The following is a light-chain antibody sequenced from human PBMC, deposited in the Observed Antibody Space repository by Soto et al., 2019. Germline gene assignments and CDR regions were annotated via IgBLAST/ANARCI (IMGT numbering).Light chain of an antibody. CDR3: TSSVTGGLYV. CDR2: KVS. Sequence: QSVLTQPASVSGSPGQSITISCTGTSSDVGGYDHVSWYQHYPDKVPRLLIYKVSHRPSGVSNRFSGSKSGNTASLTISGLQAEDEAVYFCTSSVTGGLYVFGAGTKLTVL. J-gene: IGLJ1*01. CDR1: SSDVGGYDH. V-gene: IGLV2-14*01.